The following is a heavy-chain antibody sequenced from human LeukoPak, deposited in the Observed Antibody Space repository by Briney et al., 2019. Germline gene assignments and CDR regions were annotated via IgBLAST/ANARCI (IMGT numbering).Heavy chain of an antibody. D-gene: IGHD5-18*01. CDR2: ISANGANT. CDR3: AKDQGFSYYYLDY. V-gene: IGHV3-23*01. J-gene: IGHJ4*02. Sequence: GGSLRLSCVASGFTYNSHAMSWVRQAPGKGLEGVSGISANGANTYYTDSMRGRFTISRENSKKTVYLQMSSLSAEVTAIYYCAKDQGFSYYYLDYWGQGILVTVSS. CDR1: GFTYNSHA.